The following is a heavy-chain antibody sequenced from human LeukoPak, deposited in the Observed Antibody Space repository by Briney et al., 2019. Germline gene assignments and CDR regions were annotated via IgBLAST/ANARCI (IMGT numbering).Heavy chain of an antibody. Sequence: SETLSLTCTVSGGSISSYYWSWIRQPPGKGLEWIGYIYYSGSTNYNPSLKSRVTISVDTSKNQFSLKLSSVTAADTAVYYCARDDAAARHFDYWGQGTPGHRLL. CDR3: ARDDAAARHFDY. D-gene: IGHD6-6*01. J-gene: IGHJ4*02. CDR1: GGSISSYY. CDR2: IYYSGST. V-gene: IGHV4-59*01.